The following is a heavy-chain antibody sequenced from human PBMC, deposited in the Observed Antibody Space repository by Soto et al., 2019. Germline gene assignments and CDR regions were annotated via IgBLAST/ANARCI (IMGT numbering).Heavy chain of an antibody. V-gene: IGHV3-7*05. CDR2: IKQDGSEK. Sequence: GGSLRLSCAASGFTFSSYWMSWVRQAPGKGLEWVANIKQDGSEKYYVDSVKGRFTISRDNAKNSLYLQMNSLRAEDTAVYYCARDGTITEGAYYYGMDVWGQGTTVTVSS. D-gene: IGHD1-26*01. CDR1: GFTFSSYW. CDR3: ARDGTITEGAYYYGMDV. J-gene: IGHJ6*02.